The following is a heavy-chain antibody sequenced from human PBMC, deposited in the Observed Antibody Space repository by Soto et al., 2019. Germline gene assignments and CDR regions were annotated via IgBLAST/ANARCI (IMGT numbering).Heavy chain of an antibody. CDR3: ARFYSDYERSFGFDP. V-gene: IGHV1-18*01. D-gene: IGHD5-12*01. CDR2: ISAYNGNT. Sequence: QVQLGQSGAEVKKPGASVKVSCKASGYTFTSYGITWVRQAPGQGLEWMGWISAYNGNTNYAQKLQGRVTMTTDTSTSTAYMELRSLRSDDTAVYYCARFYSDYERSFGFDPWGQGTLVTVSS. CDR1: GYTFTSYG. J-gene: IGHJ5*02.